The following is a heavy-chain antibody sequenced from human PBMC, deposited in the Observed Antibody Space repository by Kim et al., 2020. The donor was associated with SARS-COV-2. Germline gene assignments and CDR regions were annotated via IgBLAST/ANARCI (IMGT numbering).Heavy chain of an antibody. Sequence: NTNYAQKLQGRVTMTTDTSTSTAYMELRSLRSDDTAVYYCARDTDGSGDYWGQGTLVTVSS. V-gene: IGHV1-18*01. CDR3: ARDTDGSGDY. CDR2: NT. D-gene: IGHD3-10*01. J-gene: IGHJ4*02.